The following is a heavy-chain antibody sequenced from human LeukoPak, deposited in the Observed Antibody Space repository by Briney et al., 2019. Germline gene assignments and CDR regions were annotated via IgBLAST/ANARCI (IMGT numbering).Heavy chain of an antibody. J-gene: IGHJ4*02. Sequence: GGSLRLSCAASGFPFSVSWMHWFRQAPGKGIMWVSRITTDETTTYADSVRCRFSISRDNAKNTVYLQMNSLRVEDTAVYYCAKDWFATTDYWGQGILVTVSS. D-gene: IGHD1/OR15-1a*01. CDR2: ITTDETT. CDR3: AKDWFATTDY. V-gene: IGHV3-74*01. CDR1: GFPFSVSW.